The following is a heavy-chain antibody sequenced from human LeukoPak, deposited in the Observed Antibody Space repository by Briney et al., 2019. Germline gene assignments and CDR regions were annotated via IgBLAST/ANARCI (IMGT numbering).Heavy chain of an antibody. CDR1: GASISSSTYY. CDR3: AREGLTGGHFDY. D-gene: IGHD7-27*01. J-gene: IGHJ4*02. V-gene: IGHV4-39*07. CDR2: ASYSGNT. Sequence: SETLSLTCTVSGASISSSTYYWGWIRQPPGKGLEWIGSASYSGNTYYNPSLRSRVTILVDTSKNQFSLKMTSVTAADTAVYYCAREGLTGGHFDYWGQGTLVTVSS.